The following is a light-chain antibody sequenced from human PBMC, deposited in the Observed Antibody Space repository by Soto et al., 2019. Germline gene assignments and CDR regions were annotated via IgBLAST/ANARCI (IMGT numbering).Light chain of an antibody. Sequence: ESVLTQSPGPLSLSPVEKATLSCWDRQSVSSNYLAWYQQKPGQAPRLLIYGASTRATGIPDRFSGSGSGTDFTLTISRLEPEDSAVYYCQQYGSSPTWTFGQGTKVDIK. J-gene: IGKJ1*01. CDR2: GAS. CDR1: QSVSSNY. CDR3: QQYGSSPTWT. V-gene: IGKV3-20*01.